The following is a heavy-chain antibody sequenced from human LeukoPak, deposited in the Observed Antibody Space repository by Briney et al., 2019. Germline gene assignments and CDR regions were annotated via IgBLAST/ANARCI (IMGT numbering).Heavy chain of an antibody. CDR1: GYTFTSYD. CDR2: MNPNSGNT. CDR3: ARELCQYCSGGSWRAFGI. V-gene: IGHV1-8*01. Sequence: GASVKVSCKASGYTFTSYDINWVRQATGQGLEWMGWMNPNSGNTGYAQKFQGRVTMTRNTSISTAYMELSSLGSEDTAVYYCARELCQYCSGGSWRAFGIWGQGTMVTVSS. D-gene: IGHD2-15*01. J-gene: IGHJ3*02.